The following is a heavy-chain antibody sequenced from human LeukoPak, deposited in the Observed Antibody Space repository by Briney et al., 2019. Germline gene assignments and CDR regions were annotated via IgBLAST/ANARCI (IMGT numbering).Heavy chain of an antibody. J-gene: IGHJ3*02. Sequence: SQTLSLTCAISGDSVSSNTTAWNWIRQSPSRGLEWLGRTYYRSKWYNDYAVFAKSRITINPDTAKNQFSLQLNSVTPEDTALYYCARGYAFHIWGQGTMVTASS. CDR1: GDSVSSNTTA. V-gene: IGHV6-1*01. CDR3: ARGYAFHI. CDR2: TYYRSKWYN.